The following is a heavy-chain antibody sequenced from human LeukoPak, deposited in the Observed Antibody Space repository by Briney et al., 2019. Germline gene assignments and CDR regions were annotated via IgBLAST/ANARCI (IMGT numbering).Heavy chain of an antibody. CDR3: ARGGVDHYGSGTYYLMYYFDH. D-gene: IGHD3-10*01. V-gene: IGHV3-23*01. Sequence: PGGTLRLSCAASGFTFNTYGMSWVRQAPGKGLEWVSGISGSGGATYYADSVKGRFTVSRDDPHNTLYLQMNSVRAEDTAVHFCARGGVDHYGSGTYYLMYYFDHWGQGALVTVSS. J-gene: IGHJ4*02. CDR1: GFTFNTYG. CDR2: ISGSGGAT.